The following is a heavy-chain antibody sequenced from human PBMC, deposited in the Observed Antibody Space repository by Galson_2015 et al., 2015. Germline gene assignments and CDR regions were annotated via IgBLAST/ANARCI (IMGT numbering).Heavy chain of an antibody. CDR3: TRDARGPMDV. CDR2: TYFRSTWYH. V-gene: IGHV6-1*01. J-gene: IGHJ6*03. CDR1: GDSVSSNSAA. D-gene: IGHD3-10*01. Sequence: CAISGDSVSSNSAAWNWIRQSPSRGLEWLGRTYFRSTWYHEYAVYVKSRIIINPDTSKNHFSLQLNPVTPEDTAIYYCTRDARGPMDVWGIGTTVTVSS.